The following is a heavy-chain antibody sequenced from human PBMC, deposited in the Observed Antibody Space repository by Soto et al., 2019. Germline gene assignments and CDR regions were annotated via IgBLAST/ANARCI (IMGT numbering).Heavy chain of an antibody. CDR2: INAGNGNT. V-gene: IGHV1-3*01. Sequence: ASVKVSCKASGYTFTSYAMHWVRQAPGQRLEWMGWINAGNGNTKYSQKFQGRVTITRDTSASTAYMELSSLRSDDTAVYYCARDRQWLVLRGAFDIWGQGTMVTVSS. J-gene: IGHJ3*02. D-gene: IGHD6-19*01. CDR3: ARDRQWLVLRGAFDI. CDR1: GYTFTSYA.